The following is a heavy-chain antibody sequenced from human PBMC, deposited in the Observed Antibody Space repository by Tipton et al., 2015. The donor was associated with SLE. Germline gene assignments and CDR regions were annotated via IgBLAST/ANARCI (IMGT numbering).Heavy chain of an antibody. CDR3: ARDRYYYMDV. CDR2: IYTSGST. J-gene: IGHJ6*03. Sequence: LRLSCTVSGGSISSGSYYWSWIRQPAGKGLEWIRRIYTSGSTNYNPSLKSRVTISVDTSKNQFSLKLSSVTAADTAVYYCARDRYYYMDVWGKGTPVPVSS. V-gene: IGHV4-61*02. CDR1: GGSISSGSYY.